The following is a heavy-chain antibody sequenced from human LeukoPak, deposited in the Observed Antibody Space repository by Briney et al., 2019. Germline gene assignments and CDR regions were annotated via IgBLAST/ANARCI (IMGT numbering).Heavy chain of an antibody. D-gene: IGHD2-2*01. Sequence: RPGGSLRLSCAASGFTFDDYAMHWVRQAPGKGLEWVSGISWNSGSIGYADSVKGRFTISRDNAKNSLYLQMNSLRAEDTALYYCAKGGEVVVPAALENWGQGTLVTVSS. CDR3: AKGGEVVVPAALEN. V-gene: IGHV3-9*01. J-gene: IGHJ4*02. CDR1: GFTFDDYA. CDR2: ISWNSGSI.